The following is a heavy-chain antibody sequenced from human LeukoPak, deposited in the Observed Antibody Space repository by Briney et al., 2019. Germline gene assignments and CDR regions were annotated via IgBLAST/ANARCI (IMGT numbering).Heavy chain of an antibody. J-gene: IGHJ4*02. CDR3: AKVTRGVISPGFDY. CDR2: ISGSGGST. CDR1: AFTMSSYA. D-gene: IGHD3-10*01. Sequence: PRRSLRLSCAAAAFTMSSYAMGWVRQAQREGMEWVSAISGSGGSTYYADSVKGRFTISRDNSKNTLYLQMNSLRAEDTAVYYCAKVTRGVISPGFDYWGQGTLVTVSS. V-gene: IGHV3-23*01.